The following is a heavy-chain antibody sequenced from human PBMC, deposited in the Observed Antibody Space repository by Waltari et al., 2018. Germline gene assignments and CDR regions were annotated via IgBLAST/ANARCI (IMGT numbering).Heavy chain of an antibody. CDR3: ARGGYSYGFDAFDI. J-gene: IGHJ3*02. Sequence: QLQLQESGPGLVKPSETLSLTCTVSGGSISSSSYYWGWMRQPPGKGLEWIGSSYYSGSTYYNPSLKSRVTISVDTSKNQFSLKLSSVTAADTAVYYCARGGYSYGFDAFDIWGQGTMVTVSS. D-gene: IGHD5-18*01. CDR1: GGSISSSSYY. CDR2: SYYSGST. V-gene: IGHV4-39*07.